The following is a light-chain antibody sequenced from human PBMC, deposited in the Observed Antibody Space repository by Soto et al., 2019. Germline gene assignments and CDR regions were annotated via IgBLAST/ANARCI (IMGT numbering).Light chain of an antibody. Sequence: EVVMTQYPATLSVSPGERATLSCRAGQSVSSRLAWYQQKPGQAPRLLIYGASIRATGIPARFSGSGSGTEFTLTISSLQSEDFAVYYCQQYNDWPPYTFGQGTKLEIK. J-gene: IGKJ2*01. CDR2: GAS. CDR3: QQYNDWPPYT. V-gene: IGKV3-15*01. CDR1: QSVSSR.